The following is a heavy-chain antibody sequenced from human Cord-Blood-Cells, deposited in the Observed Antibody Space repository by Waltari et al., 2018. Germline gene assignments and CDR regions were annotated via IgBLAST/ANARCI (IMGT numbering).Heavy chain of an antibody. CDR1: GGSISSSLYY. D-gene: IGHD1-7*01. J-gene: IGHJ4*02. CDR2: IYYSGST. CDR3: ASKWNYYCDY. V-gene: IGHV4-39*01. Sequence: QLQLQESGPRVVKPSETLSLTCTVSGGSISSSLYYWGWIREHPGKGLEWIGSIYYSGSTYYTPSLKSRVTISVNTSKKQCSLKPRSVTAVDTAVYYCASKWNYYCDYWGQGTLVTVS.